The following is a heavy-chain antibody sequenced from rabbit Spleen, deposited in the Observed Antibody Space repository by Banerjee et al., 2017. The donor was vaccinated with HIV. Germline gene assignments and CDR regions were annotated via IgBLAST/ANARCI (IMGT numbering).Heavy chain of an antibody. V-gene: IGHV1S45*01. CDR2: FYTGDGTT. CDR3: ARDLVAAIGWNFNL. J-gene: IGHJ4*01. CDR1: GFSFSSDFW. D-gene: IGHD5-1*01. Sequence: QEQLEESGGDLVQPEGSLTLTCTASGFSFSSDFWICWVRQAPGKGLEWIGCFYTGDGTTYYANWAKGRFTVSKTSSTTVTLQMTSLTVADTATYFCARDLVAAIGWNFNLWGPGTLVTVS.